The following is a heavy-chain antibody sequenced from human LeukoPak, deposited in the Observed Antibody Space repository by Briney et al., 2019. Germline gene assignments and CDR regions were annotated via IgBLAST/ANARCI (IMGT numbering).Heavy chain of an antibody. J-gene: IGHJ5*02. D-gene: IGHD3-16*01. CDR2: IYYSGST. V-gene: IGHV4-39*01. Sequence: WVRQAPGKGLEWIGSIYYSGSTYYNPSLKSRVTISVDTSKNQFSLKLSSVTAADTAVYYCARHPYTDTYNWFDPWGQGTLVTVSS. CDR3: ARHPYTDTYNWFDP.